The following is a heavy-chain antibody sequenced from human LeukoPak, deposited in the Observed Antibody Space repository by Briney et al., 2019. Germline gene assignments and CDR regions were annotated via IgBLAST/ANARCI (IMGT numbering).Heavy chain of an antibody. J-gene: IGHJ5*01. CDR3: AKDRGKSDPWVWLAS. CDR1: GFTFSGYD. CDR2: ISGSGSTT. V-gene: IGHV3-11*01. Sequence: GGSLRLSCAASGFTFSGYDMSLIRQAPGKGLEWVSYISGSGSTTYYAASVRGRFTISRDNSKNSLYLQMNSLRAEDTAVYYCAKDRGKSDPWVWLASWGQRTLVTASS. D-gene: IGHD4-23*01.